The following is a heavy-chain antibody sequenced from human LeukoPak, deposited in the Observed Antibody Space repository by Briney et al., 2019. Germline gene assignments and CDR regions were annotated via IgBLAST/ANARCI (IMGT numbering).Heavy chain of an antibody. CDR2: INPSGGST. CDR3: ARVLYSSGWYAPGFDY. D-gene: IGHD6-19*01. V-gene: IGHV1-46*03. CDR1: GYTFTSYY. Sequence: ASVKVSCKASGYTFTSYYMHWVRQAPGQGLEWVGIINPSGGSTSYAQKFQGRVTMTRDTSTSTVYMELSSLRSEDTAVYYCARVLYSSGWYAPGFDYWGQGTLVTVSS. J-gene: IGHJ4*02.